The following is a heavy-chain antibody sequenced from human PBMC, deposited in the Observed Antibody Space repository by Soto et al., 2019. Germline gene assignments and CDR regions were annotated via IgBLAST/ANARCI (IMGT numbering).Heavy chain of an antibody. CDR2: IYYSGST. Sequence: QLQASGPGLVKPSETLSLTCTVSGGSISSSSYYWGWIRQPPGKGLEWIGSIYYSGSTYYNPSLKSRVTISVDTSKNQFSLKLSSVTAADTAVYYCARLNSRVTIFGVVIYNWFDPWGQGTLVTVSS. V-gene: IGHV4-39*01. CDR3: ARLNSRVTIFGVVIYNWFDP. D-gene: IGHD3-3*01. J-gene: IGHJ5*02. CDR1: GGSISSSSYY.